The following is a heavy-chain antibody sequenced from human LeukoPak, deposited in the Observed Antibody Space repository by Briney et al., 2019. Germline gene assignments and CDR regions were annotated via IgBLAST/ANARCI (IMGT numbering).Heavy chain of an antibody. Sequence: GGSLRLSCAASGYTFTSYSMSWVRQAPGKGLEWVSFISNSDDTRYYADSVRGRFTISRDDAKNSLYLQMSSLRDGDTAVYYCVRGYYSNSFDFWGQGTVVSVSS. CDR2: ISNSDDTR. CDR3: VRGYYSNSFDF. CDR1: GYTFTSYS. V-gene: IGHV3-48*02. J-gene: IGHJ3*01. D-gene: IGHD2/OR15-2a*01.